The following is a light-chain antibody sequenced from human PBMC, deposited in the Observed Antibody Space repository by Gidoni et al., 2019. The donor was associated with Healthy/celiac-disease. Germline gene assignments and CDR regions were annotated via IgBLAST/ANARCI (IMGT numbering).Light chain of an antibody. CDR3: RRSYSTALT. Sequence: DIQMTRSTSSLAASVGDRVTITCRASQSISSYSNWYQQKPGKAPKLLIYAASSMQSAVPSRFSGSGTGTDFTLSIRSLQPEDFATYYCRRSYSTALTFGGGTKVEIK. CDR2: AAS. CDR1: QSISSY. J-gene: IGKJ4*01. V-gene: IGKV1-39*01.